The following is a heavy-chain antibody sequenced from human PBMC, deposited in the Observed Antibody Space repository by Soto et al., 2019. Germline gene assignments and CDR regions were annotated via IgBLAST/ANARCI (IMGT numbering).Heavy chain of an antibody. D-gene: IGHD1-26*01. CDR1: GLSFSSYG. CDR2: ISGSATGT. J-gene: IGHJ4*02. CDR3: AKGLIAGGSYYGVVDH. Sequence: EVQLLESGGGLVEPGGSLRLSCAASGLSFSSYGMSWVRQAPGKGLEWVSGISGSATGTYYADSVKGRFTISRDNSMNXLYLQMNSMRAEDTALYYCAKGLIAGGSYYGVVDHWGQGTLVTVSS. V-gene: IGHV3-23*01.